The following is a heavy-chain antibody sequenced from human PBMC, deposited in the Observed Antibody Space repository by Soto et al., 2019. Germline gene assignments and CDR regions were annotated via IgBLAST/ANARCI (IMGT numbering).Heavy chain of an antibody. D-gene: IGHD5-12*01. V-gene: IGHV3-30-3*01. CDR3: ARESTITHFDH. CDR1: DFVFYDYP. Sequence: SLRLSCAASDFVFYDYPIHGVRQAPGKGLEWVAVVSHDGTKEYYSDSVKGRFSISRDNSNNTAFLQMNSLRAEDTAIYYCARESTITHFDHWGQGTLVTVSS. CDR2: VSHDGTKE. J-gene: IGHJ4*02.